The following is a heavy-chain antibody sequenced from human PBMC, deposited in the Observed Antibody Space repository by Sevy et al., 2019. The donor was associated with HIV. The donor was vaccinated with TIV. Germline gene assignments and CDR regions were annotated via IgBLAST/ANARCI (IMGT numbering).Heavy chain of an antibody. CDR3: ARDLLAVAGTRYFQH. V-gene: IGHV1-18*01. Sequence: ASVKVSCKASGYTFTSYGISWVRQAPGQGLEWMGWISAYNGNTKYAQKLQVRVTMTTDTFTSTAYMELRSLRSDDTAVYYCARDLLAVAGTRYFQHWGQGTLVTVSS. D-gene: IGHD6-19*01. CDR1: GYTFTSYG. CDR2: ISAYNGNT. J-gene: IGHJ1*01.